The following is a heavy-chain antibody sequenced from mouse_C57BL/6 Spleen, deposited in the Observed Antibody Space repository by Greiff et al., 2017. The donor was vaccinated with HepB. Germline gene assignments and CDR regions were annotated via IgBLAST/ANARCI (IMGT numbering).Heavy chain of an antibody. J-gene: IGHJ1*03. CDR1: GYTFTSYW. V-gene: IGHV1-72*01. CDR3: AISGGDGYYWYFYV. Sequence: QVQLQQPGAELVKPGASVKLSCKASGYTFTSYWMHWVKQRPGRGLEWIGRIDPNSGGTKYNEKFKSKATLTVDKPSSPAYMQLSSLTSEDSAVDYCAISGGDGYYWYFYVWGTGTTVTVSS. CDR2: IDPNSGGT. D-gene: IGHD2-3*01.